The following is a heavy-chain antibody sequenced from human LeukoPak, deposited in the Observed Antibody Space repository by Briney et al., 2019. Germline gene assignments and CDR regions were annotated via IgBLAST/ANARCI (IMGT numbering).Heavy chain of an antibody. J-gene: IGHJ6*02. CDR3: ARETYNNYSGMDV. V-gene: IGHV1-46*01. Sequence: GGSVNVSCKASGYTFSNYYMHWVRQAPGQGLEGMGVTNPWGCSKTYAQKFQGRVTMSRDTSKSKVHMELSSLRAEDKAVYYCARETYNNYSGMDVWGQGTTVTVSS. CDR2: TNPWGCSK. D-gene: IGHD5-24*01. CDR1: GYTFSNYY.